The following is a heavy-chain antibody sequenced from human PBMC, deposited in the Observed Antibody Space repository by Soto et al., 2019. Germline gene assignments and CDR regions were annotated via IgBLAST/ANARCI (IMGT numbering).Heavy chain of an antibody. V-gene: IGHV4-34*01. CDR1: GGSFSGYY. Sequence: QVQLQQWGAGLLKPSETLSLTCAVYGGSFSGYYWSWIRQPPGKGLEWIGEINHSGSTNYNPSLKSRVTISVDTSKNQFSLKLSSVTAADTAVYYCARAEYYDFWSGHTPGIDAFDIWGQGTMVTVSS. J-gene: IGHJ3*02. CDR2: INHSGST. D-gene: IGHD3-3*01. CDR3: ARAEYYDFWSGHTPGIDAFDI.